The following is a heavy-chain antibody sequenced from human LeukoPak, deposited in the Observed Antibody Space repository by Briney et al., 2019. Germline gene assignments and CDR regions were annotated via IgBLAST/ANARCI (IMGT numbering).Heavy chain of an antibody. CDR1: GGTFSSYA. D-gene: IGHD1-26*01. CDR3: AREKGEHRWELLRPWFDP. CDR2: IIPIFGTA. J-gene: IGHJ5*02. V-gene: IGHV1-69*01. Sequence: SVKVSCKASGGTFSSYAISWVRQAPGQGLEWMEGIIPIFGTANYAQKFQGRVTITADESTSTAYMELSSLRSEDTAVYYCAREKGEHRWELLRPWFDPWGQGTLVTVSS.